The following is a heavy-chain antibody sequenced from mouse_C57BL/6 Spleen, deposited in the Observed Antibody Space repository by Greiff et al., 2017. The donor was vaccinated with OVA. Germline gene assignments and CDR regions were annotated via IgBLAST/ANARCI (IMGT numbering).Heavy chain of an antibody. V-gene: IGHV1-4*01. CDR3: ANYGSWFAY. Sequence: VQLQQSGAELAGPGASVKMSCKASGYTFTSYTMHWVKQRPGQGLEWIGYINPSSGYTKYNQKFKDKATLTADKSSSTAYMQLSSLTSEDSAVYYCANYGSWFAYWGQGTLVTVSA. J-gene: IGHJ3*01. D-gene: IGHD2-2*01. CDR1: GYTFTSYT. CDR2: INPSSGYT.